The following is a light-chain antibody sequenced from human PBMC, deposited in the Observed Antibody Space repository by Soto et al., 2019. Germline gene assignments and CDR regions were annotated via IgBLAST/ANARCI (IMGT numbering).Light chain of an antibody. J-gene: IGKJ1*01. CDR2: KAS. Sequence: KLLIYKASTLESGVPSRFSGSGSGTEITLAISSLQPDDSATYYCQQYNDNWTFGQGTKV. V-gene: IGKV1-5*03. CDR3: QQYNDNWT.